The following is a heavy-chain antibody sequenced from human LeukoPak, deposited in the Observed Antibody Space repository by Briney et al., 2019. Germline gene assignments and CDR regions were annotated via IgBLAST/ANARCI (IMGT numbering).Heavy chain of an antibody. CDR1: GFTVSSNY. D-gene: IGHD6-19*01. Sequence: GGSLRLSCAASGFTVSSNYMIWVRQAPGKGREGVSVIYSGGSTYYADSVKGRFTISRDNSKNTLYLQMNSLRAEDTAVYYCARDSAVAGHFDYWGQGTLVTVSS. J-gene: IGHJ4*02. V-gene: IGHV3-53*01. CDR3: ARDSAVAGHFDY. CDR2: IYSGGST.